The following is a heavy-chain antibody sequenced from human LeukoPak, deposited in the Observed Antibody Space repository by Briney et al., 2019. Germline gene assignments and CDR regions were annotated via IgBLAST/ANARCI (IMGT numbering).Heavy chain of an antibody. CDR3: AKSHWPIFDY. CDR2: ISGSGGST. Sequence: GGSLRLSCAASGFTFSSYAMSWVRQAPGRGLEWVSTISGSGGSTYYADSVKGRFTISRDNSKNTLYLQMNSLRAEDTAVYYCAKSHWPIFDYWGQGTLVTVSS. J-gene: IGHJ4*02. V-gene: IGHV3-23*01. CDR1: GFTFSSYA. D-gene: IGHD1-1*01.